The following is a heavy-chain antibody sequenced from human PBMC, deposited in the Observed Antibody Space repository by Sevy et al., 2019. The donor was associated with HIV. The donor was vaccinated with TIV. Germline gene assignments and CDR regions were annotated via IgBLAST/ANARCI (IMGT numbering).Heavy chain of an antibody. Sequence: LSLTCAASGFTFSSYAMHWVRQAPGKGLEWVAVISYDGSNKYYADSVKGRFTISRDNSKNTLYMPMNSLMAEDTAVYYCANGDIVVVTAFPFDYWGQGTLVTVSS. CDR1: GFTFSSYA. CDR3: ANGDIVVVTAFPFDY. V-gene: IGHV3-30-3*01. D-gene: IGHD2-21*02. CDR2: ISYDGSNK. J-gene: IGHJ4*02.